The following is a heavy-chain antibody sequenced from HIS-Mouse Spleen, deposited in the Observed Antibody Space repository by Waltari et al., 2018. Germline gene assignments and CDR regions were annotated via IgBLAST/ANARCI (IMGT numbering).Heavy chain of an antibody. J-gene: IGHJ2*01. CDR1: GGSFSGYY. Sequence: QVQLQQWGAGLLKPSETLSLTCAVYGGSFSGYYWSWIRQPPGKGLEWIGEIIHSGSTNYNPSLKSRVTISVDTSKNQFSLKLSSVTAADTAVYYCARVRTGDPSYWYFDLWGRGTLVTVSS. D-gene: IGHD7-27*01. CDR2: IIHSGST. V-gene: IGHV4-34*12. CDR3: ARVRTGDPSYWYFDL.